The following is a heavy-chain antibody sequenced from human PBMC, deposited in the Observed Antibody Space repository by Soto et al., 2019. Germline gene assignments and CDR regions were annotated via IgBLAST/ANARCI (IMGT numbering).Heavy chain of an antibody. D-gene: IGHD2-8*01. CDR2: INHSGST. Sequence: SETLSLSCAVYGGSCSGYYWSWIRQPPGKGLEWIGEINHSGSTNYNPSLKSRVTISVDTSKNQFSLKLSSVTAADTAVYYCARLRAIVRQFNGLYPWGQGTLVTVSS. CDR1: GGSCSGYY. CDR3: ARLRAIVRQFNGLYP. J-gene: IGHJ5*02. V-gene: IGHV4-34*01.